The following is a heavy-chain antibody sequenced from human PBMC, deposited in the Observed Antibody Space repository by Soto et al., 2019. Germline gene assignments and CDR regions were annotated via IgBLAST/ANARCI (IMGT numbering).Heavy chain of an antibody. CDR2: ISSSGSTI. D-gene: IGHD3-10*01. CDR3: ARSGVFHX. Sequence: GGSLRLSCAGSGFTFSSYEMNWVRQAPGKGLEWVSYISSSGSTIYYADFVKGRLTISRDNAKNSLYLKMKSLRAEDTAVYYCARSGVFHXWGQGTLVTVSX. V-gene: IGHV3-48*03. CDR1: GFTFSSYE. J-gene: IGHJ5*02.